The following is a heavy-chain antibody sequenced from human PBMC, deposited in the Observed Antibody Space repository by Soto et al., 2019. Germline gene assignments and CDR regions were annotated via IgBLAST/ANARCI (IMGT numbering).Heavy chain of an antibody. CDR1: GYTFSDYG. V-gene: IGHV1-18*01. CDR2: INTLNGNT. Sequence: ASVKVSCKTSGYTFSDYGVSWVRQAPGQGLEWMGWINTLNGNTKYEQKFQGRVTFSIDTSTRTVFLELTNLEFDDAAVYYCARGFIPENYWGQGTRVTVSS. J-gene: IGHJ4*02. CDR3: ARGFIPENY. D-gene: IGHD2-2*01.